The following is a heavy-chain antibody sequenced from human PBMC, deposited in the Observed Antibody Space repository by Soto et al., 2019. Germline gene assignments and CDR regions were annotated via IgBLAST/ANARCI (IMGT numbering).Heavy chain of an antibody. V-gene: IGHV3-23*01. J-gene: IGHJ4*02. Sequence: EVQLLQSGGALVQPGGSLRLSCAASGFTFTSFTMNWVRQAPGKGLEWVSAISGSGYNTYDADSVRGRFTISRDNSKNMLYLQMNSLRGDDTAVYFCAKSIRTTVSIYDYWGQGALVTVSS. CDR3: AKSIRTTVSIYDY. D-gene: IGHD4-17*01. CDR1: GFTFTSFT. CDR2: ISGSGYNT.